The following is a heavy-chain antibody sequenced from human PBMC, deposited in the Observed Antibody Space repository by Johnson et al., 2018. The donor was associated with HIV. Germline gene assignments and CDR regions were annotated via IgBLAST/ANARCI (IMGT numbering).Heavy chain of an antibody. J-gene: IGHJ3*01. V-gene: IGHV3-30*14. CDR1: GFIFSDYY. CDR2: ISYDGSNK. CDR3: ARDGESQQLPLGDALDV. D-gene: IGHD6-13*01. Sequence: VQLVESGGGLVKPGGSLRLSCVASGFIFSDYYMSWIRQAPGKGLDWVAVISYDGSNKYYADSVRGRFTISRDTSKNTLYLQMSSLKVEDTALYYCARDGESQQLPLGDALDVWGRGTMVIVSS.